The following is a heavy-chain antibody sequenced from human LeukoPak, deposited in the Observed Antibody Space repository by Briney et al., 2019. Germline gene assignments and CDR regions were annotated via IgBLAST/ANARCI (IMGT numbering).Heavy chain of an antibody. CDR1: GYTFTGYY. CDR3: AKGGDLYYDSSESPTF. Sequence: ASVKVSCKASGYTFTGYYMHWVRQAPGQGLEWMGWINPNSGGTNYAQKFQGRVTMTGDTSISTAYMELSRLRSDDTAVYYCAKGGDLYYDSSESPTFWGQGTMVTVSS. J-gene: IGHJ3*01. CDR2: INPNSGGT. V-gene: IGHV1-2*02. D-gene: IGHD3-22*01.